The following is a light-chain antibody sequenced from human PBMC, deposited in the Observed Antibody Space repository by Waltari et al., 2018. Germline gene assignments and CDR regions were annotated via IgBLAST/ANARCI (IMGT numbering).Light chain of an antibody. V-gene: IGKV3-15*01. Sequence: ETVMTQSPATLSALPGARVTLSCGASQSISSHVAWYQQKPGQPPRLVIYSASSRATGVPVRFSGSGSGTDFTLTISNLQSEDFAVYYCQQYNNWPLTFGGGTKVEL. CDR2: SAS. CDR1: QSISSH. J-gene: IGKJ4*01. CDR3: QQYNNWPLT.